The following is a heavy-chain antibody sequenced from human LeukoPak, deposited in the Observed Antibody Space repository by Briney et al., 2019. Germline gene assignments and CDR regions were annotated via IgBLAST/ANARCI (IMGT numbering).Heavy chain of an antibody. CDR3: ARVKGVGRYFDL. J-gene: IGHJ2*01. CDR2: IYYSGST. CDR1: GGSISSYY. Sequence: PSETLSLTCTVSGGSISSYYWSWIRQPPGKGLEWIGYIYYSGSTNYNPSPKSRVTISVDTSKNQFSLKLSSVTAADTAVYYCARVKGVGRYFDLWGRGTLVTVSS. D-gene: IGHD2-8*01. V-gene: IGHV4-59*01.